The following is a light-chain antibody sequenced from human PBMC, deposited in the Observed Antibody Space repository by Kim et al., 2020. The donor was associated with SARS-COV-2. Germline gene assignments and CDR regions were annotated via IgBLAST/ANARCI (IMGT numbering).Light chain of an antibody. V-gene: IGLV3-19*01. J-gene: IGLJ3*02. CDR3: NPRDSSGNHLV. CDR2: GKN. CDR1: SLRSYY. Sequence: AVGQTVRITCQADSLRSYYASWYQQKPGKAPVLVIYGKNNRPSGIPDRFSGSSSGNTASLTITGAQAEDEADYYCNPRDSSGNHLVFGGGTQLTVL.